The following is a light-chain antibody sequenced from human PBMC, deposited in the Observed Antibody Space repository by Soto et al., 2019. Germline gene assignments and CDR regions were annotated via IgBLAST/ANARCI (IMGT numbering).Light chain of an antibody. CDR1: SSNIGSNY. CDR3: AAWDDSLSGVV. V-gene: IGLV1-47*01. CDR2: RNN. Sequence: QSVLTQPTSASGTPGQRVNISCSGSSSNIGSNYVYWYQQLPGTAPKLLISRNNQRPSGVPDRFSGSKSGTSASLAISGLRSEDEADYYCAAWDDSLSGVVFGGGTKLTVL. J-gene: IGLJ2*01.